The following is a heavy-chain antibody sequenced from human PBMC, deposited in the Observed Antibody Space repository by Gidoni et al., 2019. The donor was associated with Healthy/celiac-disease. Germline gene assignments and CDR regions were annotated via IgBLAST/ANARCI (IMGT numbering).Heavy chain of an antibody. CDR1: GFTFSSYA. CDR2: ISYDGSNK. J-gene: IGHJ3*02. CDR3: ARWGTADSEAFDI. V-gene: IGHV3-30-3*01. D-gene: IGHD1-1*01. Sequence: QVQLVESGGGVVQPGRALRRSWAASGFTFSSYAMHWVRQAPGKGLEWVAVISYDGSNKYYADSVKGRFTISRDNSKNTLYLQMNSLRAEDTAVYYCARWGTADSEAFDIWGQGTMVTVSS.